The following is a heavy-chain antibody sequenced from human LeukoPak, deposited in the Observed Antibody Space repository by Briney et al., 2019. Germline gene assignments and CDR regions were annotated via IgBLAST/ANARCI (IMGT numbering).Heavy chain of an antibody. V-gene: IGHV1-46*01. CDR2: INPSGGST. D-gene: IGHD3-3*01. CDR3: ARDETYYDFWSGYWIYGMDV. J-gene: IGHJ6*02. Sequence: ASVKVSCKASGGTFSSYAISWVRQAPGQGLEWMGIINPSGGSTSYAQKFQGRVTMTRDTSTSTVYMELSSLRSEDTAVYYCARDETYYDFWSGYWIYGMDVWGQGTTVTVSS. CDR1: GGTFSSYA.